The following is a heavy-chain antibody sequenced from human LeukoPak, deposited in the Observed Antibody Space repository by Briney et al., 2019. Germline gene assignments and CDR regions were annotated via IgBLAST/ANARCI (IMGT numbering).Heavy chain of an antibody. D-gene: IGHD3-9*01. CDR3: ARTYYDILTGHYIFDY. J-gene: IGHJ4*02. CDR1: GFTFSRYW. CDR2: ISGSGGST. V-gene: IGHV3-23*01. Sequence: PGESLRLSCAASGFTFSRYWMHWVRQAPGKGLEWVSAISGSGGSTYYADSVKGRFTISRDNSKNTLYLQMNSLRAEDTAVYYCARTYYDILTGHYIFDYWGQGTLVTVSS.